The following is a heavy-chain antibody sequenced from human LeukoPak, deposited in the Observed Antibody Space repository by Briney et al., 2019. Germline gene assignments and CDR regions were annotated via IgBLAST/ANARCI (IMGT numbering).Heavy chain of an antibody. V-gene: IGHV1-24*01. Sequence: SVKVSCKVSGYTLTELSMHWVRQTPGKGLEWMGYFDPEDGETIYAQKFQGRVTMTEDTSTDTAYMELSSLRSEDTAVYYCATGGGGYGDYGKDVWGRGTTVTVSS. J-gene: IGHJ6*02. D-gene: IGHD1-26*01. CDR3: ATGGGGYGDYGKDV. CDR1: GYTLTELS. CDR2: FDPEDGET.